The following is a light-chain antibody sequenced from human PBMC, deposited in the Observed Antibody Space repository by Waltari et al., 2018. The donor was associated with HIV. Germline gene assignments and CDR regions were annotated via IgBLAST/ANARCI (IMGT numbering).Light chain of an antibody. Sequence: QSVLTQPPSASGTPGQRVTISCSGSSSNIGRNYVYWYQHPPGTAPKLLIYRNKHRPPGAPDRFSGSKSGTSAFPASSGRGAEDEADYYCATWEDSLSGSVFGGGTKLTVL. J-gene: IGLJ2*01. CDR3: ATWEDSLSGSV. CDR1: SSNIGRNY. CDR2: RNK. V-gene: IGLV1-47*01.